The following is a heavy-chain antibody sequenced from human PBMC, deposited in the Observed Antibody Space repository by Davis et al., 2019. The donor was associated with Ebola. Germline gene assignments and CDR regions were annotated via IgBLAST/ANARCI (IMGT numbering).Heavy chain of an antibody. CDR2: IWYDGSNK. V-gene: IGHV3-33*01. CDR1: GFTFSSYG. CDR3: ARDLTTAEGKYYLDY. J-gene: IGHJ4*01. Sequence: GESLKISCAASGFTFSSYGMHWVRQAPGKGLEWVAVIWYDGSNKYYADSVKGRFTISRDNSKNTLYLQMNSLRAEDTAVYYCARDLTTAEGKYYLDYWGQGTLVTVSS. D-gene: IGHD4-17*01.